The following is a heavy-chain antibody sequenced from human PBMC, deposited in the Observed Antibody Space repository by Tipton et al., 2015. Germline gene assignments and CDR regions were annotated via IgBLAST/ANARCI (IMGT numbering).Heavy chain of an antibody. D-gene: IGHD6-13*01. J-gene: IGHJ4*02. CDR2: ISGSGGST. Sequence: GSLRLSCAVSGFTFRSYAMSWVRQAPGKGLEWVSGISGSGGSTNYADSVNGRFTISRDNSKNTLYLQMNSLRVEDTAVYYCARDGRIAAVGPQTFFDFWGQGTLVTVSS. CDR3: ARDGRIAAVGPQTFFDF. CDR1: GFTFRSYA. V-gene: IGHV3-23*01.